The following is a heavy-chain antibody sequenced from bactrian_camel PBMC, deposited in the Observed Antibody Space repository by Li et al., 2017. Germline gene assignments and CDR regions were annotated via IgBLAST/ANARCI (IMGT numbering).Heavy chain of an antibody. CDR1: GYAYSTVC. CDR3: VRSGVPKTPYGGSWATGLEIGFGY. V-gene: IGHV3S42*01. CDR2: ITRGGGET. J-gene: IGHJ6*01. Sequence: VQLVESGGDSVQSGGSLRLSCAASGYAYSTVCLGWFRQAPGKEREGVAVITRGGGETRYADSVKGRFTMSRDNAKNTLYLQMNSLKFEDTAVYYCVRSGVPKTPYGGSWATGLEIGFGYWGQGTQVTVS. D-gene: IGHD6*01.